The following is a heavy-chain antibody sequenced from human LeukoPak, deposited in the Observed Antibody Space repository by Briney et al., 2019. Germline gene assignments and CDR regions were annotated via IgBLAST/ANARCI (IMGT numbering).Heavy chain of an antibody. CDR1: GFTFQHYA. J-gene: IGHJ4*02. CDR2: INWNSAKI. Sequence: PGRSLRLSCAACGFTFQHYAIHWVRQVPGKGLEWVSGINWNSAKIGYADSVKGRFTISRDNAKNSVSLQMNSLRGEDTALYYCAKDKSAFYNGYDWDLDIWGQGTLVTVSS. V-gene: IGHV3-9*01. CDR3: AKDKSAFYNGYDWDLDI. D-gene: IGHD5-12*01.